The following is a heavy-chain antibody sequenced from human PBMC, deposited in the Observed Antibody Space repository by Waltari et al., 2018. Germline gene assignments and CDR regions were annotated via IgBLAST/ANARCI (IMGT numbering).Heavy chain of an antibody. D-gene: IGHD6-19*01. V-gene: IGHV4-4*02. CDR2: IYHSGST. Sequence: QVQLQESGPGLVKPSGTLSLTCAVSGGSIRSSNWWSWVRQPPGKGLEWIGEIYHSGSTNYNPSLKSRVTISVDKSKNQFSLKLSSVTAADTAVYYCARDHGSAVAGTPRYYYYGMDVWGQGTTVTVSS. J-gene: IGHJ6*02. CDR3: ARDHGSAVAGTPRYYYYGMDV. CDR1: GGSIRSSNW.